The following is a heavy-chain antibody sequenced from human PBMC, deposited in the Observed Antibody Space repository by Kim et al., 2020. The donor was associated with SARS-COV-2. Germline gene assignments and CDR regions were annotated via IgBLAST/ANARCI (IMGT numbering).Heavy chain of an antibody. CDR1: GFTFGDYA. Sequence: GGSLRLSCTASGFTFGDYAVSWVRQAPGKGLEWVGYIRRKAYGGTTEYAASVKGRFTISRDDSKSIAYLQMNSLKTEDTAVYYCTGSITIFGTTQDYWGQGTLVTVSS. CDR3: TGSITIFGTTQDY. D-gene: IGHD3-3*01. CDR2: IRRKAYGGTT. J-gene: IGHJ4*02. V-gene: IGHV3-49*04.